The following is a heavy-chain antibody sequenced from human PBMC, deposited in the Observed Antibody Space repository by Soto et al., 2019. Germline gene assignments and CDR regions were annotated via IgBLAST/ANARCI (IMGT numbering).Heavy chain of an antibody. D-gene: IGHD3-22*01. CDR3: ARDSGSGYDSSRRYFDY. CDR2: IYYSGST. V-gene: IGHV4-30-4*01. CDR1: GGSISIGDYY. J-gene: IGHJ4*02. Sequence: PSETLSLTCTVSGGSISIGDYYWSWIRQPPGKGLEWIGYIYYSGSTYYNPSLKSRVTISVDTSKNQFSLKLSSVTAAATAVYYCARDSGSGYDSSRRYFDYWGQGTLVTVSS.